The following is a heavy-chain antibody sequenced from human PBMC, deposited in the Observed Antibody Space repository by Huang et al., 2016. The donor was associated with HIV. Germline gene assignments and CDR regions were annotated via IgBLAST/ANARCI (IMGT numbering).Heavy chain of an antibody. D-gene: IGHD2-15*01. CDR3: ARARGGNVGGPGGRYYYYYMDV. J-gene: IGHJ6*03. Sequence: QVQLQESGPGLVKPSQTLSLTCTVSGGSISNNGYYWNWIRQPPGKGLEWIGYIYSSGSTYSNPSLKRRVTISVDTSKNQFSRKLSSGTAAGTAVYYCARARGGNVGGPGGRYYYYYMDVWGKGTTVTVSS. V-gene: IGHV4-30-4*08. CDR1: GGSISNNGYY. CDR2: IYSSGST.